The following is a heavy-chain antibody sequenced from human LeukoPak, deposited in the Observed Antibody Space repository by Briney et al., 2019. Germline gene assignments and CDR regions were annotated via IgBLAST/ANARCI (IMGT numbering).Heavy chain of an antibody. CDR3: ARAPYSSSWMVWGGDYFDY. V-gene: IGHV4-4*07. CDR2: IYTSGST. J-gene: IGHJ4*02. D-gene: IGHD6-13*01. CDR1: GGPISSYY. Sequence: PSETLSLTCTVSGGPISSYYWSWIRQPAGKGLEWIGRIYTSGSTNYNPSLKSRVTISVDKSKNQFSLKLSSVTAADTAVYYCARAPYSSSWMVWGGDYFDYWGQGTLVTVSS.